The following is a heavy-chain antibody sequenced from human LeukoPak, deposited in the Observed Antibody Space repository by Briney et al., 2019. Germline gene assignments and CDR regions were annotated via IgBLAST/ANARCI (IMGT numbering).Heavy chain of an antibody. CDR1: GFIFSNYG. D-gene: IGHD6-19*01. J-gene: IGHJ4*02. CDR2: IDSSSSTI. V-gene: IGHV3-48*01. Sequence: PGGSLRLSCAASGFIFSNYGMHWVRQAPGKGLEWVSYIDSSSSTIYYADSVKGRFTISRDNAKNSLYLQVNSLRAEDTAVYYCARDFGARGWFDYWGQGTLVTVSS. CDR3: ARDFGARGWFDY.